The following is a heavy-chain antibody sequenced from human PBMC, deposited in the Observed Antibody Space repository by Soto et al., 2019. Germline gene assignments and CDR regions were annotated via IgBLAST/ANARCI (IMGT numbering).Heavy chain of an antibody. CDR2: IYYSGST. CDR1: GGSISSYY. J-gene: IGHJ4*02. Sequence: SETLSLTCTVSGGSISSYYWSWIRQPPGKGLEWIGYIYYSGSTNYNPSLKSRVTISVDTSKNQFSLKLSSVTAVDTAVYYCASGTAAGTKDYWGQGTLVTVSS. V-gene: IGHV4-59*01. CDR3: ASGTAAGTKDY. D-gene: IGHD6-13*01.